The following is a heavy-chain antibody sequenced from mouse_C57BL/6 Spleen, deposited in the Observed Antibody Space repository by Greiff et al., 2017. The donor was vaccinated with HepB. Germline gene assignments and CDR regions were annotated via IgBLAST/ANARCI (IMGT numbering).Heavy chain of an antibody. CDR2: IYPGSGNT. V-gene: IGHV1-76*01. Sequence: QVHVKQSGAELVRPGASVKLSCKASGYTFTDYYINWVKQRPGQGLEWIARIYPGSGNTYYNEKFKGKATLTAEKSSSTAYMQLSSLTSEDSAVYFCARGDYDHGGMDYWGQGTSVTVSS. J-gene: IGHJ4*01. D-gene: IGHD2-4*01. CDR1: GYTFTDYY. CDR3: ARGDYDHGGMDY.